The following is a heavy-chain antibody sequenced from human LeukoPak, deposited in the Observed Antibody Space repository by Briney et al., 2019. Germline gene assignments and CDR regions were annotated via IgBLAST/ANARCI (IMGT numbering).Heavy chain of an antibody. D-gene: IGHD6-13*01. CDR2: ISGSGGST. Sequence: PGTSLRLSCAASGFTFSSYAMSWVRQAPGKGLEWVSAISGSGGSTYYADSVKGRFTISRDNSKNTLYLQMNSLRAEDTAVYYCAKDHGSSSWFDAFDIWGQGTMVTVSS. J-gene: IGHJ3*02. CDR3: AKDHGSSSWFDAFDI. V-gene: IGHV3-23*01. CDR1: GFTFSSYA.